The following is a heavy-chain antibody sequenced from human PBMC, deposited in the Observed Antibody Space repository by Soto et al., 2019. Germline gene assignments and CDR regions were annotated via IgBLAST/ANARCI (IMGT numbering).Heavy chain of an antibody. Sequence: GSLRLSCAASWFTFSVSAMHWVRQASGKGLEWVGRIRSKANSYATAYAASVKGRFTISRDDSKNTAYLQMNSLKTEDTAVYYCTRHYRSHYYYGMDVWGQGTTVTVSS. CDR3: TRHYRSHYYYGMDV. CDR1: WFTFSVSA. CDR2: IRSKANSYAT. D-gene: IGHD4-4*01. V-gene: IGHV3-73*01. J-gene: IGHJ6*02.